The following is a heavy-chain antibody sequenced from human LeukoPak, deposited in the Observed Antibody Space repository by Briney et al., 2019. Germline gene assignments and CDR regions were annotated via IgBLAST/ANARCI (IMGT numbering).Heavy chain of an antibody. CDR1: GGSISSYY. J-gene: IGHJ6*03. CDR2: IYYSGST. Sequence: SETLSLTCTVSGGSISSYYWSWIRQPPGKGLEWIGYIYYSGSTNYNPSLKSRVTISVDTSKNQFSLKLSSVTAAGTAVYYCWGLPGSWDFYYYMDVWGKGTTVTVSS. V-gene: IGHV4-59*08. D-gene: IGHD6-13*01. CDR3: WGLPGSWDFYYYMDV.